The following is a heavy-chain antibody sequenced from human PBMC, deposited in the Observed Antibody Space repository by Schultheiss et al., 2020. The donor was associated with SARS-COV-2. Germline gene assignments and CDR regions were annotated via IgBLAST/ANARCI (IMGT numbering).Heavy chain of an antibody. CDR3: AKDRGDIVVVPAAHEGFDP. Sequence: GESLKISCAASGFTFSSYAMSWVRQAPGKGLEWVSAISGSGGSTYYADSVKGRFTISRDNSKNTLYLQMNSLRAEDTAVYYCAKDRGDIVVVPAAHEGFDPWGQGTLVTVSS. CDR2: ISGSGGST. V-gene: IGHV3-23*01. D-gene: IGHD2-2*01. J-gene: IGHJ5*02. CDR1: GFTFSSYA.